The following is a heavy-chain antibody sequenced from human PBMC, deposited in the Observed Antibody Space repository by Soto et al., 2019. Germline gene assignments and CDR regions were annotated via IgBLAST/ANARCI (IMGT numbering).Heavy chain of an antibody. Sequence: PSETLSLTCAVSGASVRSYHWSWIRQAAGKGLEWIGRVQMSGTTNYNPSLKTRVTMSLDTSKNEVSLRVTSVTAADTAVYFCAKDRSTMRWFDPWGQGILVTSPQ. CDR3: AKDRSTMRWFDP. D-gene: IGHD1-1*01. V-gene: IGHV4-4*07. J-gene: IGHJ5*02. CDR2: VQMSGTT. CDR1: GASVRSYH.